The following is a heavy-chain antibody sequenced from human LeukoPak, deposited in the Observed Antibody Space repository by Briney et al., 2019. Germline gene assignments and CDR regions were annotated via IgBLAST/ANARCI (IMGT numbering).Heavy chain of an antibody. V-gene: IGHV3-30*02. CDR2: IRYDGSNK. CDR1: GFTFSSYG. J-gene: IGHJ4*02. D-gene: IGHD1-26*01. Sequence: GGSLRLSCAASGFTFSSYGMHWVRQAPGKGLEWVAFIRYDGSNKYYADSVKGRFTISRDNSKNTLYLQMNSLRAEDTAVYYCARDRELLSVPDYWGQGTLVTVSS. CDR3: ARDRELLSVPDY.